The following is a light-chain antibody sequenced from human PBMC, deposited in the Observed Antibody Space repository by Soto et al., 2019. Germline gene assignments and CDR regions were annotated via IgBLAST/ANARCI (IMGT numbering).Light chain of an antibody. CDR1: QDIVNF. Sequence: DLQMTQSPSSLSASIGDRVTITCRASQDIVNFLTWFQQRPGKAPEALIYAVSILQPGVPSRFSGSGSGTDFTLTISSLQPEDFATYYCQQYRSYPLTFGGGTKVEIK. J-gene: IGKJ4*01. CDR3: QQYRSYPLT. V-gene: IGKV1-16*01. CDR2: AVS.